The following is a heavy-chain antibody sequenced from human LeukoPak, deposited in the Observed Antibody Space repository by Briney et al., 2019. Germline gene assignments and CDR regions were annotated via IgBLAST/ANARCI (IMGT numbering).Heavy chain of an antibody. J-gene: IGHJ4*02. D-gene: IGHD3-3*01. V-gene: IGHV4-34*01. CDR3: ASLDGETFAH. Sequence: SETLSLTCAVYGGSFSGYYWSWIRQPPGKGLEWIGEINHSGSTNYNPSLKSRVTMSVDLAKNEVSLKLTSVTAADTAIYFCASLDGETFAHWGRGTLVLVSS. CDR1: GGSFSGYY. CDR2: INHSGST.